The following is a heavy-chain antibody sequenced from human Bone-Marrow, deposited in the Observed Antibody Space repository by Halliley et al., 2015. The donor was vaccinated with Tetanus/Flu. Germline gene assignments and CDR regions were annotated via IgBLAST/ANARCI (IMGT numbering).Heavy chain of an antibody. Sequence: SLRLSCATSGFTFSSHAMSWVRQAPGKGLEWVSGITGSGMTTDYADSVKGHFIISRDNSRNILSLQINSLGAEDTALYYCARAPYASGFSFFDPWGQGTLVTVSS. CDR3: ARAPYASGFSFFDP. V-gene: IGHV3-23*01. J-gene: IGHJ5*02. CDR2: ITGSGMTT. CDR1: GFTFSSHA. D-gene: IGHD2-2*01.